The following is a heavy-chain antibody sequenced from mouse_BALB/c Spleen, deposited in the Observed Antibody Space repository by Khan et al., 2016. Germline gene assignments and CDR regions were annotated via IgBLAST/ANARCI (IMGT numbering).Heavy chain of an antibody. D-gene: IGHD1-1*01. J-gene: IGHJ1*01. CDR3: AYYGSSDWYFDV. Sequence: VELVESGPGLVKPSQSLSLTCTVTGYSITSDYTWNWIRQFPGNKLEWMGYIIYSGSTSYNPSLKSRISITRDTSKNQFFLQLPSVTTKDKATYYCAYYGSSDWYFDVWVAETTVTVSS. CDR2: IIYSGST. CDR1: GYSITSDYT. V-gene: IGHV3-2*02.